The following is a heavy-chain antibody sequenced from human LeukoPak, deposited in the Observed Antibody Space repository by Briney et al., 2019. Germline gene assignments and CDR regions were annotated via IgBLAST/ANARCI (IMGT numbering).Heavy chain of an antibody. CDR1: GYSLTGYS. Sequence: ASVKVSCEPSGYSLTGYSMRWVPETPGQGLECMGWINPIRGGTNYAQKFQGRVTMTRYTSISTAYMELSRLRSDDTAVYYCARGVYSSSAGNWFDPWGQGTLVTVSS. V-gene: IGHV1-2*02. D-gene: IGHD6-6*01. CDR2: INPIRGGT. CDR3: ARGVYSSSAGNWFDP. J-gene: IGHJ5*02.